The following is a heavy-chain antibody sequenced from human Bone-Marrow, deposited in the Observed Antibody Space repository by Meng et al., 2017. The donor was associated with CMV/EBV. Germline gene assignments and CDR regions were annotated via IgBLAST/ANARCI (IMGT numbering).Heavy chain of an antibody. CDR3: ARDGGFWSGYYKTTFDY. CDR2: ISAYNGKT. D-gene: IGHD3-3*01. V-gene: IGHV1-18*01. J-gene: IGHJ4*02. Sequence: ASVKVSCKASGYTITRYGISWVRQAPGQGLEWMGWISAYNGKTNYAQKLHGRVTMTTDTSTSTAYMELRSLRSDDTAVYYCARDGGFWSGYYKTTFDYWGQGTLVTVSS. CDR1: GYTITRYG.